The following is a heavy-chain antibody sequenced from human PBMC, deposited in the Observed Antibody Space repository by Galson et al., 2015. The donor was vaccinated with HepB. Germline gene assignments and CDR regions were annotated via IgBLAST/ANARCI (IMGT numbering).Heavy chain of an antibody. Sequence: SLRLSCAASGFTFSNYGMNWVRQAPGKGLEWVAVISCDGSNKYYADSVTGRFTISRDNSKTTLYLQMHSQRAEDTALYYCAKDRALDSALAGTMAGFGSWGQGTLVTVSS. CDR2: ISCDGSNK. D-gene: IGHD6-19*01. J-gene: IGHJ4*02. CDR1: GFTFSNYG. CDR3: AKDRALDSALAGTMAGFGS. V-gene: IGHV3-30*18.